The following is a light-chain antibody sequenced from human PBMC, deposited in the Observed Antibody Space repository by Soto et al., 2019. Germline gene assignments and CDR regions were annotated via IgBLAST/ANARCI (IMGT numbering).Light chain of an antibody. V-gene: IGKV1-27*01. CDR3: QKYDSAPDT. CDR1: QDISNL. Sequence: DIQMTQSPSSLSASVGDRVTITCRASQDISNLLAWYQQMPGKVPKLLIYAASTLQSGVPSRFSGSGSGTDFALTISSLQPEGFATYYCQKYDSAPDTFGPGTKVDLK. CDR2: AAS. J-gene: IGKJ3*01.